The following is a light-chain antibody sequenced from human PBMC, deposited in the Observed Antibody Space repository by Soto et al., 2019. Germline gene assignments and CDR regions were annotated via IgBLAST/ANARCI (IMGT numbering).Light chain of an antibody. Sequence: QSALTQPASVSGSPGQSITISCNGSSSDVGAYNYVSWYQQCPGKAPKVIIFEVRKRPSGVSNRFSGSKSGDTASLTISGLQADDEADYYCSSYRSSTTFVFGTGTKVTVL. CDR1: SSDVGAYNY. V-gene: IGLV2-14*01. CDR3: SSYRSSTTFV. J-gene: IGLJ1*01. CDR2: EVR.